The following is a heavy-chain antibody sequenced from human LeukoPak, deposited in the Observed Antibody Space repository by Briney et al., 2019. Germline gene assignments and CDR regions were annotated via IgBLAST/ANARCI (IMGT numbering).Heavy chain of an antibody. Sequence: ASVKVSCKASGYTFTSYGISWMRQAPGQGLEWMGWISAYNGNTNYAQKLQGRATMTTDTSTSTAYMELRRLRPDDTAVYYSARVWYDFWSGSYTGRIIPSYYYYMDVWGKGTTVTVSS. V-gene: IGHV1-18*01. CDR3: ARVWYDFWSGSYTGRIIPSYYYYMDV. CDR1: GYTFTSYG. J-gene: IGHJ6*03. D-gene: IGHD3-3*01. CDR2: ISAYNGNT.